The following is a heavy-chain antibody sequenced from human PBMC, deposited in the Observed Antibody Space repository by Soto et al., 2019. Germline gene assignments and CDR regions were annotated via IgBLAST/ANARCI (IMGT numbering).Heavy chain of an antibody. J-gene: IGHJ5*02. CDR2: ISAYNGNT. D-gene: IGHD5-12*01. CDR3: AREWAYSGYVLFDP. V-gene: IGHV1-18*01. Sequence: QVQLVQSGAEVKKPEASVKVSCKASGYTFTSYGISWVRQAPGQGLEWMGWISAYNGNTNYAQKLQGRVTMTTDTSTSTAYMELRSLRSHDTAVDYCAREWAYSGYVLFDPWGQGTLVTVSS. CDR1: GYTFTSYG.